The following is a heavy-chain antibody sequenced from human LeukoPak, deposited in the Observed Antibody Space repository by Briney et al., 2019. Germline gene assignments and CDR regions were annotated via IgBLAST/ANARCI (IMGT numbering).Heavy chain of an antibody. CDR3: ARQLGYCSDGSCYFPY. CDR1: GFTFSSSA. V-gene: IGHV3-23*01. J-gene: IGHJ4*02. CDR2: ISNNGGYT. Sequence: GSLRLSCAASGFTFSSSAMSWVRQAPGKGLEWVSAISNNGGYTYYADSVQGRFTISRDNSKSTLCLQMNSLRAEDTAVYYCARQLGYCSDGSCYFPYWGQGTLVTVSS. D-gene: IGHD2-15*01.